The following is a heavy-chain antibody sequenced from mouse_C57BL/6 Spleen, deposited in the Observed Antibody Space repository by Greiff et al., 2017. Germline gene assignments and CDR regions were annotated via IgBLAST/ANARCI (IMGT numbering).Heavy chain of an antibody. CDR2: INPNNGGT. CDR1: GYTFTDYN. D-gene: IGHD4-1*01. V-gene: IGHV1-22*01. J-gene: IGHJ2*01. CDR3: ARGELGRYY. Sequence: EVHLVESGPELVKPGASVKMSCKASGYTFTDYNMHWVKQSHGKSLEWIGYINPNNGGTSYNQKFKGKATLTVNKSSSTAYMELRSLTSEDSAVYYCARGELGRYYWGQGTTLTVSS.